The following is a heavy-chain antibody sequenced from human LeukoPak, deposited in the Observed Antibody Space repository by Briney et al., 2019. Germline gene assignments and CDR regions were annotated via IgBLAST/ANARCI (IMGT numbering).Heavy chain of an antibody. CDR3: ARLKPSY. J-gene: IGHJ4*02. CDR1: GESLSGHY. Sequence: SETLSLTCAVNGESLSGHYWSWIRQPPGKGLERIGEINHSGSTSYSPSFKSRVTISIDTSKNQFSLSLSSVTAADTAVYYCARLKPSYWGQGTLVAVSS. CDR2: INHSGST. V-gene: IGHV4-34*01.